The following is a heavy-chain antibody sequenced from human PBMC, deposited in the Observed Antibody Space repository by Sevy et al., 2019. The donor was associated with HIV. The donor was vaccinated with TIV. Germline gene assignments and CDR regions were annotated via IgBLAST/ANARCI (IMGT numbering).Heavy chain of an antibody. CDR2: IYYDGRSK. V-gene: IGHV3-33*08. J-gene: IGHJ4*02. CDR3: ARDLGSGWFPLDY. Sequence: GGSLRLSCAASGFTVSSNYMSWVRQAPGKGPEWVALIYYDGRSKYYADSVKGRFTISRENFDNTLYLQMNNLGAEDTAVYYCARDLGSGWFPLDYWGQGTLVTVSS. CDR1: GFTVSSNY. D-gene: IGHD6-19*01.